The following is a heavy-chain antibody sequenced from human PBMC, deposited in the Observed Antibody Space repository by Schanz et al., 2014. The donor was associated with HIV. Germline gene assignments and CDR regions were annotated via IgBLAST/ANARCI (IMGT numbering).Heavy chain of an antibody. V-gene: IGHV3-21*02. CDR1: GFTFSDYS. D-gene: IGHD2-2*01. Sequence: EVQLVESGGGLVKPGGSLRLSCTASGFTFSDYSMNWVRQTPGKGLEWVSFINNRANSIFYADSVRGRFTVSRDNAKNFLYLQMDSLRAEDTALYYCARDPYCRTISCYSTAFDLWGQGTLVTVSS. CDR3: ARDPYCRTISCYSTAFDL. CDR2: INNRANSI. J-gene: IGHJ3*01.